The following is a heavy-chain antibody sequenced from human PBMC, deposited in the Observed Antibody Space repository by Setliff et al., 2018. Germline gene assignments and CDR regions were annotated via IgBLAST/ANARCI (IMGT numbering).Heavy chain of an antibody. CDR1: GYSINNSLNY. CDR2: IYDTGST. V-gene: IGHV4-39*07. J-gene: IGHJ5*02. Sequence: SETLSLTCTVSGYSINNSLNYWAWIRQPPGQGLEWIGLIYDTGSTYYNPSLKSRVTISVDKSKNQFSLKLSSVTAADTAVYYCARSEGYNFWSGYPNWFDPWGQGTLVTVSS. CDR3: ARSEGYNFWSGYPNWFDP. D-gene: IGHD3-3*01.